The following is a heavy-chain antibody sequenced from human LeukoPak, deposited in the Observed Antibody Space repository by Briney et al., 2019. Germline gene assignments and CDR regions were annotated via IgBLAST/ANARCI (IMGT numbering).Heavy chain of an antibody. Sequence: GASVKVSCKASGYTFTSYGISWVRQAPGQGLEWMGWISAYNGNTNYAQKLQGRVTMTTDTSTSTAYMELRSLRSDDTAVYYCARAGKLIVVVPAAPGDNDAFDIWGQGTMVTVSS. D-gene: IGHD2-2*01. CDR2: ISAYNGNT. CDR3: ARAGKLIVVVPAAPGDNDAFDI. J-gene: IGHJ3*02. V-gene: IGHV1-18*01. CDR1: GYTFTSYG.